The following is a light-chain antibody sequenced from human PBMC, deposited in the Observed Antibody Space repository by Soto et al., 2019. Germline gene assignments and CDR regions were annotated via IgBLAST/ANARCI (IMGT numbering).Light chain of an antibody. CDR1: QSVSGSY. V-gene: IGKV3-20*01. CDR3: QQYGSSPHT. CDR2: EAS. Sequence: DIVLSKSPGTLSLSPGVRVALFCRASQSVSGSYLAWYQQKPGQAPRLLIYEASRRAPGIPDRFSGSGSGTDFILTISRLEPEDLALYFCQQYGSSPHTFDQGTKVDIK. J-gene: IGKJ2*01.